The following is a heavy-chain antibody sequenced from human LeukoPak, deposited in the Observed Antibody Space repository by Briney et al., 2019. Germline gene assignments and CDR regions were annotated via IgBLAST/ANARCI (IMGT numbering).Heavy chain of an antibody. D-gene: IGHD3-10*01. Sequence: GGSLRLSCAASGFTVSSNYMSWVRQAPGKGLEWVSVIYSGGSTYYADSVKGRFTISRDNSKNTLYLQMNSLRAEDTAVYYCARARPRGSGSLNFDYWGQGTLVTVSS. J-gene: IGHJ4*02. CDR1: GFTVSSNY. V-gene: IGHV3-53*01. CDR2: IYSGGST. CDR3: ARARPRGSGSLNFDY.